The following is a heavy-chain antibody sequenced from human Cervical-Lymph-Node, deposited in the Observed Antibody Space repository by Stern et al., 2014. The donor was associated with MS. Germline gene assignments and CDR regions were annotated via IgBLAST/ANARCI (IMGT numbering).Heavy chain of an antibody. D-gene: IGHD4-17*01. J-gene: IGHJ4*02. CDR1: GYSFTKSW. CDR2: IYPGDSDT. CDR3: ARLKGSLTRGTYFDF. Sequence: VQLVESGAEVEKPGDSLKISCKGSGYSFTKSWIGWVRQMPGKGLEWMGFIYPGDSDTRYSPSFQGRVTISADKSINTAYLQWSSLKASDTAIYYCARLKGSLTRGTYFDFWGQGTLVSVSS. V-gene: IGHV5-51*03.